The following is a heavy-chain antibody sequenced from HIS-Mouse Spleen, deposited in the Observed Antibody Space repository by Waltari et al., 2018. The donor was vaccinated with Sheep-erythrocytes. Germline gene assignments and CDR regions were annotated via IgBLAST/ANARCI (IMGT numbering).Heavy chain of an antibody. V-gene: IGHV3-53*01. J-gene: IGHJ3*02. Sequence: EVQLVESGGGLIQPGGSLRLSCAASGFTVSSNYMSWVRQAPGKGVGGVSGIYSGGSTYSADVVKGRFTISRDNSKNTLYLQMNSLRAEDTAVYYCARGHPDYGDYDAFDIWGQGTMVTVSS. CDR1: GFTVSSNY. CDR3: ARGHPDYGDYDAFDI. CDR2: IYSGGST. D-gene: IGHD4-17*01.